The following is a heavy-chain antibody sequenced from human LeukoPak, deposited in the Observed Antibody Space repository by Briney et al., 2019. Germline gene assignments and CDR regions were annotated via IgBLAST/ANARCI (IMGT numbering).Heavy chain of an antibody. V-gene: IGHV3-23*01. J-gene: IGHJ4*02. CDR1: GFIFSDYT. D-gene: IGHD6-6*01. CDR2: ISGSGGST. CDR3: AKGIAARLHYFDY. Sequence: PGGSLRLSCAAPGFIFSDYTMNWVRQAPGKGLEWVSSISGSGGSTYYADSMKGRFTISRDNSKTTLWLQVDSLRAEDTAVYYCAKGIAARLHYFDYWGQGTLVTVSS.